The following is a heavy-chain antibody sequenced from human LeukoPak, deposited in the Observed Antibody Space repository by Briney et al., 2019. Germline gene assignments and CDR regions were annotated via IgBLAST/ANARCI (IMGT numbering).Heavy chain of an antibody. V-gene: IGHV1-69*05. D-gene: IGHD6-19*01. CDR2: IIPIFGTA. CDR3: ASNSEIAVAGTWGFDY. J-gene: IGHJ4*02. CDR1: GGTFSSYA. Sequence: APVKVSCKASGGTFSSYAISWVRQAPGQGLEWMGGIIPIFGTANYAQKFQGRVTITTDESTSTAYMELSSLRSEDTAVYYCASNSEIAVAGTWGFDYWGQGALVTVSS.